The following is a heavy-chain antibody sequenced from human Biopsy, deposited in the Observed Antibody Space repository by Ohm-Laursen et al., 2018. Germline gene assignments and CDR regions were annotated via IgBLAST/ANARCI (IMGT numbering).Heavy chain of an antibody. J-gene: IGHJ4*02. CDR3: ARARGSGRLRYHFDY. V-gene: IGHV3-7*01. CDR1: GFTFSDYW. CDR2: IKQDGNEK. D-gene: IGHD1-26*01. Sequence: SLRLSCTASGFTFSDYWMGWVRQAPGKGLGWVANIKQDGNEKYYVDSVMGRFTISRDNGKNSLYLQMNSLRAEDTAVYYCARARGSGRLRYHFDYWGQGTLVTVSS.